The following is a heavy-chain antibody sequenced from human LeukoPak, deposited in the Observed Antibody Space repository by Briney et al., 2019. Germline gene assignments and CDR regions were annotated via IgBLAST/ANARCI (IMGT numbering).Heavy chain of an antibody. V-gene: IGHV3-7*01. CDR2: IKQDGSQR. D-gene: IGHD6-6*01. CDR1: GFTFSDYW. J-gene: IGHJ4*02. Sequence: GGSLRLSCTASGFTFSDYWMTWVRQAPGKGPEWVANIKQDGSQRYYVDSVRGRFTISRDNAKNSLFLQMTGLRAEDTAVYYCARRGGSSSRRSPIDYWGQGTLVTVSS. CDR3: ARRGGSSSRRSPIDY.